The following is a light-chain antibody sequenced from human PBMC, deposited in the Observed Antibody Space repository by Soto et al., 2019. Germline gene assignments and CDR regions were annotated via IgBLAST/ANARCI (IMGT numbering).Light chain of an antibody. CDR3: QQYNNWPLT. Sequence: EIVLTQSPGTLSLSPGERATLSCRAGQSVSSNYLAWYQQKPGQAPRLLIYGASSRATGIPARFSGSGSGTEFTLTISSLQSEDFSVYYCQQYNNWPLTFGGGTKVDIK. CDR2: GAS. J-gene: IGKJ4*01. CDR1: QSVSSN. V-gene: IGKV3D-15*01.